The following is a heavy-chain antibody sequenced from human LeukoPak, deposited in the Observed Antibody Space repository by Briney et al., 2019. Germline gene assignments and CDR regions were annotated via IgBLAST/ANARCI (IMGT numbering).Heavy chain of an antibody. CDR2: ISSSSSYI. CDR3: ARDKKYYYGMDV. CDR1: GFTFSSYS. V-gene: IGHV3-21*01. J-gene: IGHJ6*04. Sequence: GGSLRLSCAASGFTFSSYSMNWVRQAPGKGLEWVSSISSSSSYIYYADSVKGRFTISGDNAKNSLYLQMNSLRAEDTAVYYCARDKKYYYGMDVWGKGTTVTVSS.